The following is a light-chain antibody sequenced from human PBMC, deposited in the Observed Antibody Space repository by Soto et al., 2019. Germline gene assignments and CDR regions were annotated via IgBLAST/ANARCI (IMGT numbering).Light chain of an antibody. J-gene: IGKJ5*01. CDR3: QQRREWPIT. CDR1: QSVSTY. V-gene: IGKV3-11*01. Sequence: EIVLTQPPSTLSFPPGEPVALSCRASQSVSTYLAWYQQKPGQAPRLFIYDASNRATGVPARFSGSGSGTDFTLTISSLEPEDFAVYYCQQRREWPITFGQGTRLEIK. CDR2: DAS.